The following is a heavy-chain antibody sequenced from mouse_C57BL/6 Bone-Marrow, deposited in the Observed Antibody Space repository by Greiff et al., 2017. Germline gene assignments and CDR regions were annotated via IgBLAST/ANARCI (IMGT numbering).Heavy chain of an antibody. Sequence: VQLQQPGAELVKPGASVKLSCKASGYTFTNYWMHWVKQRPGQGLEWIGMMHPNGGSPDYNEKFKSEATLSVDKSSRTAYMELRSLTSEDSAVYYCARAYDYDDYTMDYWGQGTSDTVSS. CDR3: ARAYDYDDYTMDY. D-gene: IGHD2-4*01. CDR1: GYTFTNYW. CDR2: MHPNGGSP. J-gene: IGHJ4*01. V-gene: IGHV1-64*01.